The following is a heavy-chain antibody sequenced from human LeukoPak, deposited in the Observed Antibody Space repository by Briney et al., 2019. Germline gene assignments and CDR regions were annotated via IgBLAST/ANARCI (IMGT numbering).Heavy chain of an antibody. V-gene: IGHV3-48*02. CDR1: GFTFSSYS. J-gene: IGHJ4*02. D-gene: IGHD1-26*01. CDR2: ISSSSSTI. Sequence: GGSLRLSCAASGFTFSSYSMNWVRQAPGKGLEWVSYISSSSSTIYYADSVKGRFTISRDNAKNSLYLQMNSLRDEDTAVYYCARGRGKFVGATVFDYWGQGTRVTVSS. CDR3: ARGRGKFVGATVFDY.